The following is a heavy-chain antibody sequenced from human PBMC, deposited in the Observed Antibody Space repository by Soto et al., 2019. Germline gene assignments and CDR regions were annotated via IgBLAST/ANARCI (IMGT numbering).Heavy chain of an antibody. CDR1: GLPSSDYW. Sequence: EVQLVESGGGLVQQGGPLRFSCDAPGLPSSDYWRNWVRQARGAGLVWVSRIKVDGGITNYAASVKGRFTISRDNAKNTLYLQMNSLRAEDTGVYYCTSAGAGGTYGRFDYWGQGTLVTASS. V-gene: IGHV3-74*01. CDR2: IKVDGGIT. J-gene: IGHJ4*02. D-gene: IGHD4-17*01. CDR3: TSAGAGGTYGRFDY.